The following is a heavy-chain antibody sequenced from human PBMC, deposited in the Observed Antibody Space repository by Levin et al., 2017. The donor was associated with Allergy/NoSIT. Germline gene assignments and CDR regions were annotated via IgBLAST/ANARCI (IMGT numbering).Heavy chain of an antibody. V-gene: IGHV3-23*01. D-gene: IGHD3-9*01. CDR1: GFTFSSYA. J-gene: IGHJ4*02. CDR3: AKGTNILTGYYHF. Sequence: ASVKVSCAASGFTFSSYAMSWVRQAPGKGLEWVSAISGSGGSTYYADSVKGRFTISRDNSKNTLYLQMNSLRAEDTAVYYCAKGTNILTGYYHFWGQGTLVTVSS. CDR2: ISGSGGST.